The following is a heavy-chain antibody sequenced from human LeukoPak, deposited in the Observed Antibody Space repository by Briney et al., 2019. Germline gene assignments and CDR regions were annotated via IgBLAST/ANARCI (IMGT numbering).Heavy chain of an antibody. J-gene: IGHJ4*02. CDR1: GYTFTSYY. V-gene: IGHV1-46*01. Sequence: ASVKVSCKASGYTFTSYYMHWVRQAPGQGLEWMGIINPSGGSTSYAQKFQGRVTMTRDTSTSTAYMELSSLRSEDTAVYYCARGQAGYDSSGYSGGAFDYWGQGTLVTVSS. D-gene: IGHD3-22*01. CDR3: ARGQAGYDSSGYSGGAFDY. CDR2: INPSGGST.